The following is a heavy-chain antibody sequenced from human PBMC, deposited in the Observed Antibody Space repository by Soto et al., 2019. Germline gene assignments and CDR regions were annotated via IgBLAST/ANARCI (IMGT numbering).Heavy chain of an antibody. D-gene: IGHD6-13*01. CDR3: ARHLNPIAAAGPYYYGMDV. Sequence: SETLSLTCTVSGGPISSSSYYWGWIRQPPGKGLEWIGSIYYSGSTYYNPSLKSRVTISVDTSKNQFSLKLSSVTAADTAVYYCARHLNPIAAAGPYYYGMDVWGQGTTVTVSS. CDR1: GGPISSSSYY. CDR2: IYYSGST. V-gene: IGHV4-39*01. J-gene: IGHJ6*02.